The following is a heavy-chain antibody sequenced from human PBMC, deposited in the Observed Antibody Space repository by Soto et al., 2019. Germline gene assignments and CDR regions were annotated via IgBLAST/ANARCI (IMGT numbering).Heavy chain of an antibody. V-gene: IGHV1-69*12. CDR3: ASPPKPLYYFYGMDV. CDR2: IIPIFGTA. J-gene: IGHJ6*02. Sequence: QVQLVQSGAEVKKPGSSVKVSCKASGGTFSSYAISWVRQAPGQGLEWMGGIIPIFGTATYAQKIQGIVTITADEYTSTAYMELSSLRSEDTAVYYCASPPKPLYYFYGMDVWGQGTTVTVSS. CDR1: GGTFSSYA.